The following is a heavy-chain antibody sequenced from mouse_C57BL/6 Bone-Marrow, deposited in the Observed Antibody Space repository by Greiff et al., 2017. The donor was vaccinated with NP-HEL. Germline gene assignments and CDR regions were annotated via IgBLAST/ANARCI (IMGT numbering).Heavy chain of an antibody. CDR3: ARDWAWFAY. J-gene: IGHJ3*01. V-gene: IGHV8-8*01. Sequence: QVTLKESGPGILQPSQTLSLTCSSSGFTLSTFGMGVVWLRQPPGKGLKWLAHIWWDDDKYYNPALKSRLTISKYTSKNQVILKIANVDTADTATYYCARDWAWFAYWGQGTLVTVSA. CDR1: GFTLSTFGMG. CDR2: IWWDDDK. D-gene: IGHD4-1*01.